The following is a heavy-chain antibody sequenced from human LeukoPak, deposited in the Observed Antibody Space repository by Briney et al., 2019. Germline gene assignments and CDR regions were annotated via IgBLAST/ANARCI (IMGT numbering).Heavy chain of an antibody. CDR2: ISSSGSTI. CDR1: GFTFSSYE. Sequence: PGGSLRLSCAASGFTFSSYEMNWVRQAPGKGLEWVSYISSSGSTIYYADSVKGRFTISRDNAKNSLYLQMNSLRAEDTAVYYCARVPSPLYDSSGYYQPYYFDYWGQGTLVTVSS. V-gene: IGHV3-48*03. J-gene: IGHJ4*02. CDR3: ARVPSPLYDSSGYYQPYYFDY. D-gene: IGHD3-22*01.